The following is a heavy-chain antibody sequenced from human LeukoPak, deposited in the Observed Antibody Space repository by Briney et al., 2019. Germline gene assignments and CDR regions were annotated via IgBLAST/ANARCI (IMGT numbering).Heavy chain of an antibody. J-gene: IGHJ4*02. CDR1: GYKFSDYW. Sequence: GESLKISCKGSGYKFSDYWIGWVRRMPGRGLELMGITFPVDSDTRYSPYFHGKVTISADKSISTAYLQWSSLKASDTAMYYCARLSGDWDRGSYFDYWGQGTLVTVSS. D-gene: IGHD3/OR15-3a*01. CDR3: ARLSGDWDRGSYFDY. CDR2: TFPVDSDT. V-gene: IGHV5-51*01.